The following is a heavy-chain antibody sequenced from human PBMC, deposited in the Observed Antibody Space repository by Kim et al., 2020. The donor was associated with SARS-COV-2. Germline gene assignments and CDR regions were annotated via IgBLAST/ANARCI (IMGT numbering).Heavy chain of an antibody. J-gene: IGHJ3*02. D-gene: IGHD5-12*01. V-gene: IGHV3-11*06. Sequence: YADSVKGRFTISRDNAKNSLYLQMNSLRAEDTAVYYCARDDWLQVNAFDIWGQGTMVTVSS. CDR3: ARDDWLQVNAFDI.